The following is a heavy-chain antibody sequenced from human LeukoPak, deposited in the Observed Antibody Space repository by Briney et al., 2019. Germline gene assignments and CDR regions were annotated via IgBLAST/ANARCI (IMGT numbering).Heavy chain of an antibody. Sequence: SETLSLTCAVYGGSFSGYYWSWIRQPPGKGLEWIGEINHSGSTNYNPSLKSRVTISVDTSKNQFSLKLSSVTAADTAVYYCARGGVAAANYYYYGMDVWGQGTTVTVSS. CDR1: GGSFSGYY. V-gene: IGHV4-34*01. J-gene: IGHJ6*02. D-gene: IGHD6-13*01. CDR3: ARGGVAAANYYYYGMDV. CDR2: INHSGST.